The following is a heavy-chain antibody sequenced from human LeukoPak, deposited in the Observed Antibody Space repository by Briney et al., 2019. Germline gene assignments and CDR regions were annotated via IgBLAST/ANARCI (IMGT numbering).Heavy chain of an antibody. CDR1: GFTFSSYS. V-gene: IGHV3-21*01. CDR2: ISSSSSYI. Sequence: PGGSLRLSCAASGFTFSSYSMNWARQAPGKGLEWVSSISSSSSYIYYADSVKGRFTISRDNAKNSLYLQMNSLRAEDTAVYYCARGTSNYDILTGYYSDVDYWGQGTLVTVSS. CDR3: ARGTSNYDILTGYYSDVDY. D-gene: IGHD3-9*01. J-gene: IGHJ4*02.